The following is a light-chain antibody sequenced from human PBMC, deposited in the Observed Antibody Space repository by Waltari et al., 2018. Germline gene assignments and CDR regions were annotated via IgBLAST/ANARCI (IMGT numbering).Light chain of an antibody. CDR2: GAS. Sequence: ERVMTQSPATLSVSPGERAVLSCRASQSVAYNLAWFQQKPGQAPRLLIYGASTRATGIPDRFSGGGSGTEFTLTISSLQSEDFAVYYCQQNDNWPYTFGQGTKLEIK. CDR1: QSVAYN. J-gene: IGKJ2*01. V-gene: IGKV3-15*01. CDR3: QQNDNWPYT.